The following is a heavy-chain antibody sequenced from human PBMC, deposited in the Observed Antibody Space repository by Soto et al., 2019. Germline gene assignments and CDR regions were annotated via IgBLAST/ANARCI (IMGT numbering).Heavy chain of an antibody. Sequence: QVQLVESGGGVVQPGRSLRLSCAASGFTFSSYGMHWVRQAPGKGLEWVAVISYDGSNKYYADSVKGRFTISRENSKNTLYLQRNSLRAEDTAVYYCAKDRFSVRGVNHLDYWGQGTLVTVSS. CDR3: AKDRFSVRGVNHLDY. D-gene: IGHD3-10*01. CDR1: GFTFSSYG. V-gene: IGHV3-30*18. CDR2: ISYDGSNK. J-gene: IGHJ4*02.